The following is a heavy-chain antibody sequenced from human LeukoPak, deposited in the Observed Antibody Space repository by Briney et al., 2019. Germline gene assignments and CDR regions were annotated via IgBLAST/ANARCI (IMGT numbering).Heavy chain of an antibody. J-gene: IGHJ6*02. CDR1: GGTFSSYA. CDR3: ASPQDGAGGNYHVEGVNYYYGLGV. Sequence: SVKVSCKASGGTFSSYAVSWVRQAPGQGLEWIGGIIPIFDTPNYAQKFRDRVTFTADESTSTAYMELSSLSSEDTAVYYCASPQDGAGGNYHVEGVNYYYGLGVWGQGTTVTVSS. V-gene: IGHV1-69*13. CDR2: IIPIFDTP. D-gene: IGHD3-10*01.